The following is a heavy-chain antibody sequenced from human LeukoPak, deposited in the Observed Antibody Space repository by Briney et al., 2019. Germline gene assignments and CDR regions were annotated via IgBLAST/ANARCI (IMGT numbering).Heavy chain of an antibody. Sequence: SETLSLTCTVSGGSISSGGYYWSWIRQHPGKGLEWIGYIYYSGSTYYNPSLKSRVTIAVDTSKNQFSLKLSSVTAADTAVYHCARHLYGSGLHRIDYWGQGTLVTVSS. D-gene: IGHD6-19*01. J-gene: IGHJ4*02. CDR1: GGSISSGGYY. CDR2: IYYSGST. CDR3: ARHLYGSGLHRIDY. V-gene: IGHV4-39*01.